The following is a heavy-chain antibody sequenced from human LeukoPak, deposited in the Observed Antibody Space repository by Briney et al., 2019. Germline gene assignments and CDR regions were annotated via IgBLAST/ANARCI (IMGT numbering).Heavy chain of an antibody. D-gene: IGHD4-17*01. CDR2: IIPIFVTA. CDR3: ARVYGDFGVAYYFDY. V-gene: IGHV1-69*05. CDR1: GGTFSSYA. Sequence: SVKVSCEASGGTFSSYAISWVRQAPGQGLEWMGGIIPIFVTANYAQNFQGRVTITTDESTSKAYMQLSSLRSEDTAVYYCARVYGDFGVAYYFDYWGQGTLVTVSS. J-gene: IGHJ4*02.